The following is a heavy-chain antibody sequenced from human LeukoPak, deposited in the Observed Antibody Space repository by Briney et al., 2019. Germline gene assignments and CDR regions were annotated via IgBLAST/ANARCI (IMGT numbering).Heavy chain of an antibody. CDR1: GGSISSSSYY. CDR3: ARHYYGSGIRGLAFDS. V-gene: IGHV4-39*01. CDR2: IYSGTT. J-gene: IGHJ4*02. Sequence: SETLSLTCTVSGGSISSSSYYWGWIRQPPGKGLEWIGSIYSGTTYYNPSLKSRVTISVDTSKSQFSLELNSMTAADTAVYYCARHYYGSGIRGLAFDSWGQGILVTVSS. D-gene: IGHD3-10*01.